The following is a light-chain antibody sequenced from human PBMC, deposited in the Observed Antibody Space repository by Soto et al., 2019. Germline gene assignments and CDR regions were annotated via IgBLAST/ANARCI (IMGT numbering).Light chain of an antibody. J-gene: IGLJ1*01. V-gene: IGLV1-40*01. CDR2: GNS. CDR1: SSNIGAGYD. CDR3: QSYDSSPGNYV. Sequence: QSALTQPPSVSGAPGQRVTISCTGSSSNIGAGYDVHWYQQLPGTAPKLLIYGNSNRPSGVPDRFSGSKSGTSASLAIPGLQAEDAADYYCQSYDSSPGNYVFGTGTKVTVL.